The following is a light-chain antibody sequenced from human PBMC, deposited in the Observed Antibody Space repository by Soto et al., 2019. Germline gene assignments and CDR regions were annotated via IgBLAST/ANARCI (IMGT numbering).Light chain of an antibody. CDR1: QSISGW. CDR3: QQYSSYSS. V-gene: IGKV1-5*01. J-gene: IGKJ2*01. Sequence: DIQMTQSPFTLSASVGDRVTITCRASQSISGWLAWYQQKPGRAPNLLISDASSLESGVPSRFSGSGSGTEFTLPISGLQPDDFATYYCQQYSSYSSFGQGTKLEIK. CDR2: DAS.